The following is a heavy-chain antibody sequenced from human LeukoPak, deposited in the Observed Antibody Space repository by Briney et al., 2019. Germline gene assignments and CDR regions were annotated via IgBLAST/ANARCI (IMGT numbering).Heavy chain of an antibody. CDR1: GGSISDYS. CDR2: IYYSGSA. Sequence: ASETLSLTCTVSGGSISDYSWSWIRQPPGKGLEWIGNIYYSGSANHNPSLKSRVTISRDASKNQFSLKLTSVTTADTAVYYCARAGGVKTAALDLDYWGQGTLVTVSS. D-gene: IGHD6-25*01. V-gene: IGHV4-59*01. CDR3: ARAGGVKTAALDLDY. J-gene: IGHJ4*02.